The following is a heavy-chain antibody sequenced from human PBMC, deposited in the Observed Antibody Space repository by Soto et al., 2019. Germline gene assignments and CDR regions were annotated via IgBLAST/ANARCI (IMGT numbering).Heavy chain of an antibody. CDR3: ARSMTTVTTIDY. J-gene: IGHJ4*02. Sequence: SETLSLTCTVSGGSISSYYWSWIRQPPGKGLEWIGYIYYSGSTNYNPSLKSRVTISVDTSKNQFSLKLSSVTAADTAVYYCARSMTTVTTIDYWGQGTLVTVSS. D-gene: IGHD4-17*01. CDR2: IYYSGST. CDR1: GGSISSYY. V-gene: IGHV4-59*01.